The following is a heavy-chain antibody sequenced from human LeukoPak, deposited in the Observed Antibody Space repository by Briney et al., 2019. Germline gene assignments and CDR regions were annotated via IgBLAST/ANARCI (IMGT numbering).Heavy chain of an antibody. CDR2: ISYDGSNK. CDR3: ARVLMYYYDSSGYPYYFDY. V-gene: IGHV3-30*03. D-gene: IGHD3-22*01. Sequence: PGGSLRLSCAASGFTFSSYGMHWVRQAPGKGLKWVAVISYDGSNKYYADSVKGRFTISRDNSKNTLYLQMNSLRAEDTAVYYCARVLMYYYDSSGYPYYFDYWGQGTLVTVSS. J-gene: IGHJ4*02. CDR1: GFTFSSYG.